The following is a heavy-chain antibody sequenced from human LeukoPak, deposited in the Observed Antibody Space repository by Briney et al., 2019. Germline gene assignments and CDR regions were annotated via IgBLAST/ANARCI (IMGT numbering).Heavy chain of an antibody. CDR2: IKSKTDGGTT. CDR3: TTPRRGYACYFDY. D-gene: IGHD1-1*01. J-gene: IGHJ4*02. V-gene: IGHV3-15*01. Sequence: GVSLRLPCAASGFTFSNAWMSWVRQAPAKGREWVGRIKSKTDGGTTDKAAPVKGRLTSSSDDSKNTQELQKNSLKTEDTALHYCTTPRRGYACYFDYWGQGTLVTVSS. CDR1: GFTFSNAW.